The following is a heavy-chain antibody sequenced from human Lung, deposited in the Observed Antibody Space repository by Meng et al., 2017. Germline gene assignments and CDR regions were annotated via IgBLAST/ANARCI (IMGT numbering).Heavy chain of an antibody. CDR3: ARGPTTMAHDFDY. Sequence: WADGLFNPSESLSLTCVVSGGSFSDYYWSWIRQPPGKGLEWIGEINHSGSTNYNPSLESRATISVDTSQNNLSLKLSSVTAADSAVYYCARGPTTMAHDFDYWGQGTLVTVSS. J-gene: IGHJ4*02. V-gene: IGHV4-34*01. CDR1: GGSFSDYY. D-gene: IGHD4-11*01. CDR2: INHSGST.